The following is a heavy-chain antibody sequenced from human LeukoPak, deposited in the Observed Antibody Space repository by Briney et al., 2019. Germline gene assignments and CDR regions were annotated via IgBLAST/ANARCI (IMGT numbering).Heavy chain of an antibody. Sequence: SGTLSLTCTVSGGSISSYYWSWIRQPAGKGLEWIGRIYTSGSTNYNPSLKSRVTMSVDTSKNQFSLKLSSVTAADTAVYYCAGPLGYCSSTSCYIFVIWGQGTLVTVSS. D-gene: IGHD2-2*02. CDR2: IYTSGST. V-gene: IGHV4-4*07. J-gene: IGHJ4*02. CDR3: AGPLGYCSSTSCYIFVI. CDR1: GGSISSYY.